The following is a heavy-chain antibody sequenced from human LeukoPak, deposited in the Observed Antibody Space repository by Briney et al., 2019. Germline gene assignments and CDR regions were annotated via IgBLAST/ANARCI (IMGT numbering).Heavy chain of an antibody. D-gene: IGHD6-19*01. Sequence: GLCLTLACSALAFTFISYGMHWVRQAPGKGLEWVAFIRNDGSNKSYADSVKGRFTISRDNSKNTLYLQMNSLRAEATAVYYCAKDTDSSCWYHSYFDYWGQGTLVTVSS. CDR2: IRNDGSNK. CDR1: AFTFISYG. J-gene: IGHJ4*02. CDR3: AKDTDSSCWYHSYFDY. V-gene: IGHV3-30*02.